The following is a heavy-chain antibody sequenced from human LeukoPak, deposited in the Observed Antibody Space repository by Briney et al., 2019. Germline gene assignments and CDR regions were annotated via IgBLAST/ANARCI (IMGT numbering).Heavy chain of an antibody. D-gene: IGHD4-17*01. V-gene: IGHV4-59*01. CDR3: ARGKGTTVTTFGY. Sequence: SETLSLTCTVSGDSISSYYWSWIRQPPGKGLEWIGYIYYSGSTNYNPSLKSRVTISVDTSKNQFSLKLSSVTAADTAVYYCARGKGTTVTTFGYWGQGTLVTVS. J-gene: IGHJ4*02. CDR2: IYYSGST. CDR1: GDSISSYY.